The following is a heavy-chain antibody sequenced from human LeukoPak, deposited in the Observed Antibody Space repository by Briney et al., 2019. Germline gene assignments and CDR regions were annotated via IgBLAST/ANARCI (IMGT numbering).Heavy chain of an antibody. CDR1: GGTFSSYA. Sequence: ASVKVSCKASGGTFSSYAISWVRQAPGQGLEWMGGIIPIFGTANYAQKFQGRVTITADESTSTAYMELSSLRSEDTAVCYCARSYSIVVVVAATHWFDPWGQGTLVTVSS. V-gene: IGHV1-69*13. CDR2: IIPIFGTA. CDR3: ARSYSIVVVVAATHWFDP. D-gene: IGHD2-15*01. J-gene: IGHJ5*02.